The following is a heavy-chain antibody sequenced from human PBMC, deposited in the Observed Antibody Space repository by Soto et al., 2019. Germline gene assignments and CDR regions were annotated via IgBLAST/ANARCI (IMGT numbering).Heavy chain of an antibody. V-gene: IGHV1-18*01. J-gene: IGHJ6*02. CDR3: AIEGDSSSCYGLEFGYYDYGMDV. CDR1: GYTFTSYG. Sequence: QVQLVQSGAEVKKPGASVKVSCKASGYTFTSYGIIWVRQAPGQGLEWMGWISAYNGNTNYAQKRQGRVTMTQETSTSTAYMELRSLRSDDTAVYYWAIEGDSSSCYGLEFGYYDYGMDVWGQGTTVTVSS. CDR2: ISAYNGNT. D-gene: IGHD6-13*01.